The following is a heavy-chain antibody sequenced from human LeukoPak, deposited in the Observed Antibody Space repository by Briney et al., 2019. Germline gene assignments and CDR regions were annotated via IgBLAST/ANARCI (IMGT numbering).Heavy chain of an antibody. CDR1: GYTFTGYY. V-gene: IGHV1-2*02. CDR2: INPNSGGT. Sequence: GASVRVSCKASGYTFTGYYMHWVRQAPGQGLEWMGWINPNSGGTNYAQKFQGRVTMTRDTSISTAYMELSRLRSDDTAVYYCARSLWFGELLVDYWGQGTLVTVSS. J-gene: IGHJ4*02. CDR3: ARSLWFGELLVDY. D-gene: IGHD3-10*01.